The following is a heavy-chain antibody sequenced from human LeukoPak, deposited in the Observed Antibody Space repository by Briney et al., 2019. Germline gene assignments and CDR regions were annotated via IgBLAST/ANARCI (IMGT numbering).Heavy chain of an antibody. CDR2: IKQDGSEK. CDR3: ARLSEMFRGPQVIYYFDY. J-gene: IGHJ4*02. Sequence: GGSLRLSCAASRFTFSSFWMSWVRQAPGKGLEWLANIKQDGSEKKYVDSVKGRFTISRDNAKNSLYLQMNSLRAEDTAVYYCARLSEMFRGPQVIYYFDYWGQGTLVTVSS. V-gene: IGHV3-7*01. D-gene: IGHD3-10*01. CDR1: RFTFSSFW.